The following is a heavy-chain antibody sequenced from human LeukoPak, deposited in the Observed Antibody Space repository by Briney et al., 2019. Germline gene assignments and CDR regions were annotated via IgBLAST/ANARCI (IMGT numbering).Heavy chain of an antibody. D-gene: IGHD3-9*01. J-gene: IGHJ5*02. V-gene: IGHV1-2*02. CDR1: GYTFTTYG. Sequence: ASVKVSCKASGYTFTTYGISWVRQAPGQGLEWMGWINPNSGGTNYAQKFQGRVTMTRDTSISTAYMELSRLRSDDTAVYYCARVDDILTGYSVGWFDPWGQGTLVTVSS. CDR3: ARVDDILTGYSVGWFDP. CDR2: INPNSGGT.